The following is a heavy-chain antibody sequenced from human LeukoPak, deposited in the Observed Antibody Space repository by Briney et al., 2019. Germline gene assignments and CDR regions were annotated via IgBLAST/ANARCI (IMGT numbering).Heavy chain of an antibody. J-gene: IGHJ4*02. CDR2: IYTSGST. V-gene: IGHV4-4*07. D-gene: IGHD4-23*01. CDR1: GGSISSYY. CDR3: ASGVVTPRASLSDY. Sequence: SETLSLTCTVSGGSISSYYWSWIRQPAGKGLEWIGRIYTSGSTNYNPSLKSRVTISVDTSKNQFSLKLSSVTAADTAVYYCASGVVTPRASLSDYWGQGTLVTVSS.